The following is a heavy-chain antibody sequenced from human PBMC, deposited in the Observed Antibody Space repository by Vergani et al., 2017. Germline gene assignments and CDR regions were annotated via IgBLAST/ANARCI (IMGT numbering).Heavy chain of an antibody. CDR3: ASSRAAAGTYGMDV. J-gene: IGHJ6*02. CDR2: IYYSGST. Sequence: QVQLQESGPGLVKPSETLSLTCTVSGGSISSYYWSWIRQPPGKGLEWIGYIYYSGSTNYNPSLKSRVTISVDTSKNQFSLKLSSVTAADTAVYYCASSRAAAGTYGMDVWGQGTTVTVSS. V-gene: IGHV4-59*01. D-gene: IGHD6-13*01. CDR1: GGSISSYY.